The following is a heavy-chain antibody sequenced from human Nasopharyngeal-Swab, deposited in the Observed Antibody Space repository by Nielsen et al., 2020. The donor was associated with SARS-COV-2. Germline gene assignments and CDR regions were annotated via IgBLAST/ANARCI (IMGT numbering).Heavy chain of an antibody. CDR1: GFTFSSYD. D-gene: IGHD3-3*01. CDR3: ARAGRVAYYDFWSGYYPPYYYYGMDV. Sequence: GESLKISCAASGFTFSSYDMHWVRQATGKGLEWVSAIGTAGDTYYPSSVKGRFTISRENAKNSLYLQMNSLRAGDTAVYYCARAGRVAYYDFWSGYYPPYYYYGMDVWDQGTAVTVSS. CDR2: IGTAGDT. J-gene: IGHJ6*02. V-gene: IGHV3-13*04.